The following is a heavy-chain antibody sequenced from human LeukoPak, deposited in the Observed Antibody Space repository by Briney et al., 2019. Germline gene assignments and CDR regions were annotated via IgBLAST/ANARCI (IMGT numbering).Heavy chain of an antibody. D-gene: IGHD2-2*01. CDR1: GYTFTSYD. CDR2: MNPNSGNT. J-gene: IGHJ6*03. Sequence: GASVKVSCKASGYTFTSYDINWVRQATGQGLEWMGWMNPNSGNTGYAQKFQGRVTITRNTSISTAYMELSSLRSEDTAVYYCARGRKVPAARNYYYMDVWGKGTTVTVSS. CDR3: ARGRKVPAARNYYYMDV. V-gene: IGHV1-8*03.